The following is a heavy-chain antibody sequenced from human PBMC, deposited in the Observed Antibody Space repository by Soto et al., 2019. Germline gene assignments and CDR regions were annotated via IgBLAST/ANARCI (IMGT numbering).Heavy chain of an antibody. V-gene: IGHV4-28*03. CDR2: INHSGST. D-gene: IGHD2-8*02. J-gene: IGHJ4*02. CDR1: GYSISSSNW. Sequence: PSETLSLTCTVSGYSISSSNWWGWIRQPPGKGLEWIGYINHSGSTNYNPSLKSRVTISVDTSKNQFSLKLTSVTAADTAVYYCARDKITGLFDYWGQGTLVTVS. CDR3: ARDKITGLFDY.